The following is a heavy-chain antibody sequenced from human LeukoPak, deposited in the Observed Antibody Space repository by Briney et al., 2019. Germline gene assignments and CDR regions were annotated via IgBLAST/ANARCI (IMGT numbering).Heavy chain of an antibody. D-gene: IGHD3-16*02. CDR1: GYSISSGYY. CDR2: IYHSGST. J-gene: IGHJ4*02. V-gene: IGHV4-38-2*02. CDR3: ARTVSRSGGGVYDYVWGSYRHGTNRNSVQPLFDY. Sequence: PSETLSLTCTVSGYSISSGYYWGWIRQPPGKGLEWIGSIYHSGSTYYNPSLKSRVTISVDTSKNQFSLKLSSVTAAGTAVYYCARTVSRSGGGVYDYVWGSYRHGTNRNSVQPLFDYWGQGTLVTVSS.